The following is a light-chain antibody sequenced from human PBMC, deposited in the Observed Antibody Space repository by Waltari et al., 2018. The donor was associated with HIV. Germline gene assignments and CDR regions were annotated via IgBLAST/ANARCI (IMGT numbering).Light chain of an antibody. CDR1: SSDVGDYNY. V-gene: IGLV2-14*03. CDR3: SSYISNSVV. Sequence: QSALTQPASVSGSPGQSITISCTGSSSDVGDYNYVSWYQHHPGKAPELIIYDVTNRPSGVSNRFSGSKSGNTASLTISGLQAEDEAEYYCSSYISNSVVFGGGTKLTVL. J-gene: IGLJ2*01. CDR2: DVT.